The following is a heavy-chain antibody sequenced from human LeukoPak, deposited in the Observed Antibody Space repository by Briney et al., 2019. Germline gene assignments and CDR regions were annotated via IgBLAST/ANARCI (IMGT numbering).Heavy chain of an antibody. CDR2: ITGNSALR. V-gene: IGHV3-23*01. J-gene: IGHJ5*02. CDR3: AKKLVMGPTGGFDP. D-gene: IGHD1-26*01. CDR1: GFIFDTYA. Sequence: GGSLRLSCAASGFIFDTYAMNWVRQAPGKGLEWVSVITGNSALRYYAGSVRGRFTISRDNSRSTLFLQMNSLRAEDTAVYYCAKKLVMGPTGGFDPWGQGTLVTVSS.